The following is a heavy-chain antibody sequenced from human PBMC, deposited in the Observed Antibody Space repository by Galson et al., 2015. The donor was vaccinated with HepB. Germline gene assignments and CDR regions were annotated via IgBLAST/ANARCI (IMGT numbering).Heavy chain of an antibody. CDR1: GFTVSSNY. J-gene: IGHJ1*01. D-gene: IGHD6-19*01. CDR3: ARGESSGWPAEYFQH. V-gene: IGHV3-66*02. Sequence: SLRLSCAASGFTVSSNYMSWVRQAPGKGLEWVSVIYSGGSTYYADSVKGRFTISRDNSKNTLYLQMNSLRAEDTAVYYCARGESSGWPAEYFQHWGQGTLVTVSS. CDR2: IYSGGST.